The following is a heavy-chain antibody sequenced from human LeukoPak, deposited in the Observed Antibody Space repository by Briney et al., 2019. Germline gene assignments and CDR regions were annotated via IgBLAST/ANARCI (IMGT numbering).Heavy chain of an antibody. V-gene: IGHV4-39*07. CDR1: GGSISSSSYY. D-gene: IGHD5-12*01. Sequence: SETLSLTCTVSGGSISSSSYYWGWIRQPPGKGLEWIGSIYYSGSTYYNPSLKSRVTISVDTSKNQFSLKLSSVTAADTAVYYCAREGGSPGYFDYWGQGTLVTVSS. CDR3: AREGGSPGYFDY. J-gene: IGHJ4*02. CDR2: IYYSGST.